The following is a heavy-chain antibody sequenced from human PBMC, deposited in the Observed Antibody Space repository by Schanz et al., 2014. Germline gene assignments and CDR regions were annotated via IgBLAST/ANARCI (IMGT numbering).Heavy chain of an antibody. D-gene: IGHD6-25*01. V-gene: IGHV4-31*03. CDR2: ISYSGST. CDR1: GGSVSSGGDY. J-gene: IGHJ5*02. CDR3: AREPLSGYNWFDP. Sequence: QVQLQESGPGLVKPSQTLSLTCTVSGGSVSSGGDYWSWIRQHPGKGLEWIGFISYSGSTYYNPSLKSRVTISVDTSKNQFSLKLSSVTAADTAVYYCAREPLSGYNWFDPWGQGSLVTVSS.